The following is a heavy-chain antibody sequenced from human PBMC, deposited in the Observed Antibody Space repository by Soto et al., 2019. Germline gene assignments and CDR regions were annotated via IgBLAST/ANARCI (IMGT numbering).Heavy chain of an antibody. D-gene: IGHD3-9*01. J-gene: IGHJ4*02. V-gene: IGHV1-69*02. CDR2: IIPILGIA. CDR1: RGTFSSYT. CDR3: ARGLRYFGWLLSPPHFDY. Sequence: VEVSSKAPRGTFSSYTMSWVRQAPGQGLEWMGRIIPILGIANYAQKFQGRVTITADKSTSTAYMELSSLRSEDTAVYYCARGLRYFGWLLSPPHFDYWGKGTLVTVSS.